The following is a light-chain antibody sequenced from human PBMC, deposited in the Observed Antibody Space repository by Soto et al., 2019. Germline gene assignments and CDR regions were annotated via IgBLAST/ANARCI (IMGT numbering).Light chain of an antibody. V-gene: IGKV1-33*01. CDR3: QQYDNLPT. Sequence: IQVTQSPSSLSASVGDRVTITCRASQAIRTDLGWYQQKPGKAPKLLIFAASNLETGVPSRFSGSGSGTDFTFTISSLQPEDIATYYCQQYDNLPTFGGGTKVDIK. CDR2: AAS. CDR1: QAIRTD. J-gene: IGKJ4*01.